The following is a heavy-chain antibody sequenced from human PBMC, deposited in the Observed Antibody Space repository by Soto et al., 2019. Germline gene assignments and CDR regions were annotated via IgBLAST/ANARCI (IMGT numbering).Heavy chain of an antibody. CDR3: TKVPARTPRAFFDH. CDR2: IGGGNDISR. Sequence: GGSLRLSCAASGFNFSPYAMSWVRQAPGRGLEWVSGIGGGNDISRHYKDSVEGRFTISRDNSKNLLYLDMNNLRVEDTGVYYCTKVPARTPRAFFDHWGQGIMVTVSS. J-gene: IGHJ5*02. V-gene: IGHV3-23*01. CDR1: GFNFSPYA.